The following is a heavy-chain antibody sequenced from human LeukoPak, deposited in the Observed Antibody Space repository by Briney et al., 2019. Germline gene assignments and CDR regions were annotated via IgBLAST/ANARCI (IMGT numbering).Heavy chain of an antibody. V-gene: IGHV3-23*01. J-gene: IGHJ4*02. CDR1: GFTFTSYA. CDR3: AKERIEAAGTDY. D-gene: IGHD6-13*01. Sequence: GGSPRLSCAASGFTFTSYAMSWVRQAPGKGLEWVSVISGSGGSTYYADSVKGRFTISRDNSKNTLYLQMNSLRAEDTAIYYCAKERIEAAGTDYWAREPWSPSPQ. CDR2: ISGSGGST.